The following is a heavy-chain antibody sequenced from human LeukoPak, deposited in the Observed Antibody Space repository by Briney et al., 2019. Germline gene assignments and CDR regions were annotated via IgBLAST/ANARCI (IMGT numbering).Heavy chain of an antibody. CDR3: AKVYSAAATGAFDI. CDR2: ISWNSGII. V-gene: IGHV3-9*01. J-gene: IGHJ3*02. Sequence: PGGSLRLSCAASGFTFHDYAMHWVRQAPGKGLEWVSGISWNSGIIGYADSVKGRFTTSRDNAKNSLYLQMNSLRAEDTALYYCAKVYSAAATGAFDIWGQGTMVTVSS. D-gene: IGHD6-13*01. CDR1: GFTFHDYA.